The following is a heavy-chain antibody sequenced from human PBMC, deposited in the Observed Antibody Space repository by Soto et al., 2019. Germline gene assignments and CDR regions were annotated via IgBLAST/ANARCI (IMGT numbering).Heavy chain of an antibody. Sequence: PSETLSLTCTVSGGSISSYYWSWIRQPPGKGLEWIGYIYYSGGTNYNPSLKSRVTISVDTSKNKFSLKLSSVTAADTAVYYCVRMWGGSFQRAFDIWGQGTMVTVS. D-gene: IGHD1-26*01. V-gene: IGHV4-59*01. J-gene: IGHJ3*02. CDR3: VRMWGGSFQRAFDI. CDR2: IYYSGGT. CDR1: GGSISSYY.